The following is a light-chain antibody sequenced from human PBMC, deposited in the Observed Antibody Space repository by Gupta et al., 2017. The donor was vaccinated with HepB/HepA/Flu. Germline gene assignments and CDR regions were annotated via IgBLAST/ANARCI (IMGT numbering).Light chain of an antibody. J-gene: IGLJ3*02. Sequence: QSALTQPTSVSGSPGQSITISCTGTSSDVGGNKYVSWYQQHPGKAPNLMIYDVSNRPSGVSNPFAGSKSGNTASLTISGLQAEDVADYYCCAYTSSSTWVFGGGTKLTVL. CDR3: CAYTSSSTWV. CDR1: SSDVGGNKY. V-gene: IGLV2-14*03. CDR2: DVS.